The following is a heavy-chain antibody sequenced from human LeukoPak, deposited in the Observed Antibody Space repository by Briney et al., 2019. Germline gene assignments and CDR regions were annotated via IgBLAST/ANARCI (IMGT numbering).Heavy chain of an antibody. D-gene: IGHD1-1*01. CDR1: GITFSSHW. J-gene: IGHJ5*02. Sequence: GGSLRLSCAASGITFSSHWMHWVRQTPEKGLVWVSRINSDGSRTTYADSVKGRFTISRDNAKNTLYLQMNSLRAEDTAVYYCAREQLEPSSHPFDPWGQGTLVTVFS. CDR3: AREQLEPSSHPFDP. V-gene: IGHV3-74*03. CDR2: INSDGSRT.